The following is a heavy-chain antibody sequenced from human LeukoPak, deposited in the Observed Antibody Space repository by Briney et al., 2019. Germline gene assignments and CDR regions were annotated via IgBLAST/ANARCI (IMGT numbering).Heavy chain of an antibody. CDR1: GGSISSSSYY. D-gene: IGHD2-15*01. CDR3: ARGSMVYFDY. CDR2: IYYSGST. Sequence: SETLSLTCTVSGGSISSSSYYWGWIRQPPGKGLEWIGSIYYSGSTYYNPSLKSRVTISVDTSKNQFSLKLSSVTAADTAVYYCARGSMVYFDYWGQGTLVTVSS. J-gene: IGHJ4*02. V-gene: IGHV4-39*07.